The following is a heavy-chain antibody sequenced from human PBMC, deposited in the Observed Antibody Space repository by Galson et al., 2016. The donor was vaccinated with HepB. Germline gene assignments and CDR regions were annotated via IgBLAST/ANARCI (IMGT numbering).Heavy chain of an antibody. CDR1: GGSIISGGYY. CDR2: IYYSGST. Sequence: TLSLTCTVSGGSIISGGYYWSWIRQHPGKGLEWIGYIYYSGSTYYNPSLKSRVTISVEKSKNQFSLKLGPVTAADTAVYYCSRSVGSGYGGSPFYFWGQGTLVTVSS. J-gene: IGHJ4*02. D-gene: IGHD3-22*01. CDR3: SRSVGSGYGGSPFYF. V-gene: IGHV4-31*03.